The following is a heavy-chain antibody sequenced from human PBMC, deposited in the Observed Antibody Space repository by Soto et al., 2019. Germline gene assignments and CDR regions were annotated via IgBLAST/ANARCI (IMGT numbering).Heavy chain of an antibody. D-gene: IGHD1-1*01. CDR3: ARGSGIVALPGELEDVNYDF. J-gene: IGHJ4*02. CDR1: GQSFSGHS. CDR2: ISESGST. V-gene: IGHV4-34*01. Sequence: QVQLQQWGAGLVKPSETLSLSCAVYGQSFSGHSWAWIRQPPGEGLEWIGEISESGSTYYNPSLKSRVTISTDTSKNQFSLKLNSVTAADTAAYFCARGSGIVALPGELEDVNYDFWGQGTLVNVSS.